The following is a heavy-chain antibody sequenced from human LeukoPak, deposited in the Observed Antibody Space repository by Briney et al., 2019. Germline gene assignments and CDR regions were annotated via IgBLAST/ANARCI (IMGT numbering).Heavy chain of an antibody. CDR3: ASSPLLWFGETLQYGMDV. V-gene: IGHV1-69*04. CDR2: SIPILGIA. J-gene: IGHJ6*02. CDR1: GGTFSSYA. D-gene: IGHD3-10*01. Sequence: GDSLKVSCKASGGTFSSYAISWVRQAAGEGLEWMGRSIPILGIANYAQKFQGRGTITADKSTSTAYMELSSLGSEDTAVYYCASSPLLWFGETLQYGMDVWGQGTTVTVSS.